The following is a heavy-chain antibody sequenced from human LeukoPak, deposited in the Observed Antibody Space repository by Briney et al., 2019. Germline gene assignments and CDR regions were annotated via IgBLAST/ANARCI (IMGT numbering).Heavy chain of an antibody. D-gene: IGHD2-2*01. CDR3: ARHLSDITSSPNY. Sequence: GESLKISCKGSGYRFTSYWIGWVRQMPGKGLEWMGVIYPRDSRTTYSPSFQDQVTISADKSISTAYLQWTSLKASDTAMYYCARHLSDITSSPNYWGPGTLVTVSS. J-gene: IGHJ4*02. CDR1: GYRFTSYW. CDR2: IYPRDSRT. V-gene: IGHV5-51*01.